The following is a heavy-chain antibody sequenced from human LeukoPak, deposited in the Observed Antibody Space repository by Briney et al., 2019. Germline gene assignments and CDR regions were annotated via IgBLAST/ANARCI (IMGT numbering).Heavy chain of an antibody. CDR3: AKRDYYDSSGYLDY. J-gene: IGHJ4*02. V-gene: IGHV3-23*01. Sequence: PGGSLRLSCAASGFSFDNYAMTWVRQAPGKGLEWVSGISYGGGHNTYYADSVKGRFTISRDNSKNTLYLHMNSLTAEDTAVYYCAKRDYYDSSGYLDYWGQGTLVTVSS. D-gene: IGHD3-22*01. CDR1: GFSFDNYA. CDR2: ISYGGGHNT.